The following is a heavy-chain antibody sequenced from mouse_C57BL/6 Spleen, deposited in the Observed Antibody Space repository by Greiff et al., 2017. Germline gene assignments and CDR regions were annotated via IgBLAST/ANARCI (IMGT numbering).Heavy chain of an antibody. CDR1: GYTFTSYW. CDR3: ARRVPTMQFAY. D-gene: IGHD2-10*01. V-gene: IGHV1-7*01. J-gene: IGHJ3*01. CDR2: INPSSGYT. Sequence: QLQQSGAELAKPGASVKLSCKASGYTFTSYWMHWVKQRPGQGLEWIGYINPSSGYTKYNQKYKDKATLTSDKPSSTAYMQLSSLTYEDSAVYYCARRVPTMQFAYWGQGTLVTVSA.